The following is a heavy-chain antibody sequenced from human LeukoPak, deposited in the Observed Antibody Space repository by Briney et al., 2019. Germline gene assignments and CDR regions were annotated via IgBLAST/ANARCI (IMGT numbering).Heavy chain of an antibody. CDR1: GYTFTSYY. CDR3: YGGSHFDY. D-gene: IGHD4-23*01. Sequence: ASVKVSCKASGYTFTSYYMHWVRQAPGQGLEWMGIINPSGGSTSYAQKFQGRVTITADKSTSTAYMELSSLRSEDTAVYYCYGGSHFDYWGQGTLVTVSS. V-gene: IGHV1-46*01. J-gene: IGHJ4*02. CDR2: INPSGGST.